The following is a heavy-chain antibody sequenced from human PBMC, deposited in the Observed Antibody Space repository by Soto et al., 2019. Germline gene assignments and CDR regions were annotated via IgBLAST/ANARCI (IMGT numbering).Heavy chain of an antibody. V-gene: IGHV4-39*01. Sequence: SETLSITCTVSGGSISSSSYYWGWIRQPPGKGLEWIGSIYYSGSTYYNPSLKSRVTISVDTSKNQFSLKLSSVTAADTAVYYCARLGSGTIFGVVINWFFDYWGQGTLVTVSS. CDR3: ARLGSGTIFGVVINWFFDY. D-gene: IGHD3-3*01. J-gene: IGHJ4*02. CDR1: GGSISSSSYY. CDR2: IYYSGST.